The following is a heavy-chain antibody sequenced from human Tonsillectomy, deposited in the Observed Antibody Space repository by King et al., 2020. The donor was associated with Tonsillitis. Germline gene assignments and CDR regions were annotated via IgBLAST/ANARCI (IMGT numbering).Heavy chain of an antibody. J-gene: IGHJ4*02. CDR2: IKQDGSER. V-gene: IGHV3-7*03. Sequence: VQLVESGGGLVQPGGSLRLSCAASGFTFSTFWMSWVRQAPRKGLEWVANIKQDGSERYYVDSVKGRFTISRDNARNSLSLLMSSLRAEDTAVYYCARGATTFDYWGQGTLVTVSS. CDR3: ARGATTFDY. D-gene: IGHD5-12*01. CDR1: GFTFSTFW.